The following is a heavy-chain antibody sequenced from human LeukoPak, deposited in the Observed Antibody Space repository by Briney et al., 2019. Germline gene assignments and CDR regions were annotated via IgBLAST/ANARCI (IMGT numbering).Heavy chain of an antibody. V-gene: IGHV3-9*01. CDR3: AKDKGRYTSFGFDR. J-gene: IGHJ4*02. Sequence: SGGSLRLSCAGSGFTFHDHAMHWVRQAPGKGLEWVSGILWNSATIGYADSVKGRFVISRDNAKNSLYLQMSSLRAEDTALYYCAKDKGRYTSFGFDRWGQGTLVTVSS. CDR2: ILWNSATI. D-gene: IGHD3-9*01. CDR1: GFTFHDHA.